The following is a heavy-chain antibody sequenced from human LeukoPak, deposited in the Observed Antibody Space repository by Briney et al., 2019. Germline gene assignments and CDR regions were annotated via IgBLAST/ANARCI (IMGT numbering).Heavy chain of an antibody. CDR1: GFTFSSYS. V-gene: IGHV3-21*01. CDR2: ISSSSSYV. Sequence: GGSLRLSCAASGFTFSSYSMNWVRQAPGKGLEWVSSISSSSSYVYYADSVKGRFTISRDNAKNSLYLQMNSLRAEDTAVYYCARVYWNDVFDYWGQGTLVTVSS. CDR3: ARVYWNDVFDY. J-gene: IGHJ4*02. D-gene: IGHD1-1*01.